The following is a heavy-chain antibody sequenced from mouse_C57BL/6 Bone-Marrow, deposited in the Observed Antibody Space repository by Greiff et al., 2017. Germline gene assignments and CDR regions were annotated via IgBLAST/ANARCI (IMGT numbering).Heavy chain of an antibody. V-gene: IGHV1-85*01. CDR2: IYPRDGST. Sequence: QLQQSGPELVKPGASVKLSCKASGYTFTSYDLNWVKQRPGQGLEWIGWIYPRDGSTKYNEKFKGKATLTVDTSSSPAYMELPGLTSENSAVYFCARLELDGSSGDWYFDVWGTGTTVTVSA. CDR3: ARLELDGSSGDWYFDV. CDR1: GYTFTSYD. J-gene: IGHJ1*03. D-gene: IGHD1-1*01.